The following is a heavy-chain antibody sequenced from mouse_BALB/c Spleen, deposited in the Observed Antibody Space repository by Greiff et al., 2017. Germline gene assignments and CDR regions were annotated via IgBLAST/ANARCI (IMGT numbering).Heavy chain of an antibody. CDR3: ARGGAGTRYFDY. J-gene: IGHJ2*01. Sequence: EVQLQQSGPELVKPGASVKMSCKASGYTFTDYYMDWVKQSHGESFEWIGRVNPYNGGTSYNQKFKGKATLTVDKSSSTAYMELNSLTSEDSAVYYCARGGAGTRYFDYWGQGTTLTVSS. V-gene: IGHV1-19*01. D-gene: IGHD4-1*01. CDR1: GYTFTDYY. CDR2: VNPYNGGT.